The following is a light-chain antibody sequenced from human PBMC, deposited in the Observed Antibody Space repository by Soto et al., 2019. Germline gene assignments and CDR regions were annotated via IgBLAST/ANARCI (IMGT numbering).Light chain of an antibody. CDR1: SSDVCGYNY. V-gene: IGLV2-11*01. Sequence: QSSLSQPRSVSGSPEQSVTISCTGTSSDVCGYNYFSWYQQHPGKAPKLMIYDVSKRPSGVPDRFYGSKSGNTASLTISGLQAEDEDDYYCCAYAGRYXLYVVGTGTKVXV. CDR2: DVS. J-gene: IGLJ1*01. CDR3: CAYAGRYXLYV.